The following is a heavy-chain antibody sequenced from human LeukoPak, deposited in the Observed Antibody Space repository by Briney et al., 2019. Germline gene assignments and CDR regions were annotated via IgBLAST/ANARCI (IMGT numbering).Heavy chain of an antibody. CDR1: GLTGSHNY. Sequence: GGSLRLSCAASGLTGSHNYVSWVRQAPGKGLEWVSIIYSGGNTYYADSVKGRFTISRDNSKNTLYLQMNSLRAEDTAVYYCARGAGYNYPYYFDYWGQGTLVTVSS. D-gene: IGHD5-24*01. CDR3: ARGAGYNYPYYFDY. J-gene: IGHJ4*02. CDR2: IYSGGNT. V-gene: IGHV3-53*01.